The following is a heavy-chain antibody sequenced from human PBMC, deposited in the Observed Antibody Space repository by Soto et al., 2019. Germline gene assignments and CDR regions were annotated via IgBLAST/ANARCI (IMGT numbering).Heavy chain of an antibody. CDR3: ARRGREYSGYGL. CDR2: IYYSGST. V-gene: IGHV4-39*01. CDR1: GGSISSSSYY. J-gene: IGHJ4*02. D-gene: IGHD5-12*01. Sequence: SETLSLTCTVSGGSISSSSYYWGWIRQPPGKGLEWIGSIYYSGSTYYNPSLKSRVTISVDTSKNQFSLKLSSVTAADTAVYYCARRGREYSGYGLWGQGTLVTVSS.